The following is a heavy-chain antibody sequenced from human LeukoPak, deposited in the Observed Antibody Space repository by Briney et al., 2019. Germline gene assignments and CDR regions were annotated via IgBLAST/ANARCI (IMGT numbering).Heavy chain of an antibody. Sequence: GGSLRLSCAASGFTFSSYGRHWVRQAPGKGLEWVAFIRYDGSNKYYADSVKGRFTISRDNSKNTLYLQMNSLRAEDMAVYYCAKDIYSSSWYYFDYWGQGTLVTVSS. V-gene: IGHV3-30*02. CDR3: AKDIYSSSWYYFDY. D-gene: IGHD6-13*01. J-gene: IGHJ4*02. CDR2: IRYDGSNK. CDR1: GFTFSSYG.